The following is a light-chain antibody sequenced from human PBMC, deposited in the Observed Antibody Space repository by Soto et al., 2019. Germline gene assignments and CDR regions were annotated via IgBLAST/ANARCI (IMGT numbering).Light chain of an antibody. CDR3: QQYGSSPPT. Sequence: EIVLTQSPGTLSFSPGERTTLSCRASQSISRYLAWYQQKPGQGPRLLIYGASSRATGTPDRFSGSGSGTDFTLTINRLEPEDFALYYCQQYGSSPPTFGQGTKVDIK. CDR2: GAS. CDR1: QSISRY. J-gene: IGKJ1*01. V-gene: IGKV3-20*01.